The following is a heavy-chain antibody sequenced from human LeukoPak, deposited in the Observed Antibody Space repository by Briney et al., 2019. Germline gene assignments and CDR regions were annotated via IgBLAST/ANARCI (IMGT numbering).Heavy chain of an antibody. D-gene: IGHD3-10*01. V-gene: IGHV4-61*02. CDR2: IYTSGST. J-gene: IGHJ4*02. CDR1: GGSISSGSHY. CDR3: ARQDFGSGILPGY. Sequence: PSQTLSLTCTVSGGSISSGSHYWSWIRQPAGKGLEWIGRIYTSGSTNYNPSLKSRVTLSIDTSKSQFSLRLSSVTAADTAVYYCARQDFGSGILPGYWGQGTLVTVSS.